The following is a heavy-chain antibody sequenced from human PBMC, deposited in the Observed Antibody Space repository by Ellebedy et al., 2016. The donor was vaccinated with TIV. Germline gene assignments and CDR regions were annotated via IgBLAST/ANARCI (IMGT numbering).Heavy chain of an antibody. Sequence: SVKVSXXASGDTFSDYVINWVRQAPGQGLEWMGGIIPFFGTANYAHNFLGRVTIIADKSTSTAYMELSSLRSEDTAVYYCAGLRLGELSIFPGVFDFWGQGTLVTVSS. CDR3: AGLRLGELSIFPGVFDF. V-gene: IGHV1-69*06. J-gene: IGHJ4*02. D-gene: IGHD3-16*02. CDR1: GDTFSDYV. CDR2: IIPFFGTA.